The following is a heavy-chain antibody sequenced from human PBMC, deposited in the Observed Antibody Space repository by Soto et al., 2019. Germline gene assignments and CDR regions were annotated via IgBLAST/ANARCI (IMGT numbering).Heavy chain of an antibody. Sequence: QVQLVESGGGLVKPGGSLRLSCAASGFTFSDYYMSWIRQAPGKGLEWVSYISSSSSYTNYADSVKGRFTISRDNAKNSLYLQMNSLRAEDTAVYYCAGDGTSWGYYGMDVWGQGTTVTVSS. CDR2: ISSSSSYT. D-gene: IGHD3-16*01. V-gene: IGHV3-11*05. CDR1: GFTFSDYY. CDR3: AGDGTSWGYYGMDV. J-gene: IGHJ6*02.